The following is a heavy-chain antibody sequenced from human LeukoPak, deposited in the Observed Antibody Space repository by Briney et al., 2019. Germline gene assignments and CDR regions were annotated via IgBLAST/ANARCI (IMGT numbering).Heavy chain of an antibody. CDR2: INPNSGGT. CDR3: ARALRYCSSTSCLYYYYMDV. V-gene: IGHV1-2*02. J-gene: IGHJ6*03. Sequence: ASVKVSCKASGYTFTGYYIHWVRQAPGQGLEWMGWINPNSGGTNYAQKFQGRVTMTRDTSISTAYMELSRLRSDDTAVYYCARALRYCSSTSCLYYYYMDVWGKGTTVTISS. D-gene: IGHD2-2*01. CDR1: GYTFTGYY.